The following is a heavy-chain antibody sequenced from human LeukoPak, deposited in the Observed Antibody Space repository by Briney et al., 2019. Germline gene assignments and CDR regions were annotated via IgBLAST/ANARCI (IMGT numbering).Heavy chain of an antibody. J-gene: IGHJ6*03. CDR3: ARDSVVGATRSTDFIYYYYMDV. CDR2: INPSGGST. V-gene: IGHV1-46*01. Sequence: ASVKVSCKASGYTFTSYYMHWVRQAPGQGLEWMGIINPSGGSTSYAQKFQGRVTMTRDMSTSTVYMEVSSLRSEDTAVYYCARDSVVGATRSTDFIYYYYMDVWGKGTTVTVSS. CDR1: GYTFTSYY. D-gene: IGHD1-26*01.